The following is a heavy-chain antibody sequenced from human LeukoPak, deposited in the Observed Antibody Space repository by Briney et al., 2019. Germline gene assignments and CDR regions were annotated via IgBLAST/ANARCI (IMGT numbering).Heavy chain of an antibody. CDR2: INSDGSST. J-gene: IGHJ4*02. CDR1: GFTFSSYW. CDR3: ARVPRVVGATLSFDY. V-gene: IGHV3-74*01. Sequence: GGSLRLSCAASGFTFSSYWMHWVRQAPGKGLVWVSRINSDGSSTSYADSVKGRFTISRDNAKNTLYLQMNSLRAEDTAVYYCARVPRVVGATLSFDYWGQGTLVTVSS. D-gene: IGHD1-26*01.